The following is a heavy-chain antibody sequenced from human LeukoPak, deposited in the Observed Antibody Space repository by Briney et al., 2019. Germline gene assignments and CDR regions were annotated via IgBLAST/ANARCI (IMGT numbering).Heavy chain of an antibody. CDR1: GFTFDEYA. CDR3: AKGRVYYGMDV. Sequence: GGSLRLSCAASGFTFDEYAMHWVRQAPGKGLEWVSGISWNSGSIGYADSVKGRFTISRDNAKNSLYLQMNSLRAEDTALYSCAKGRVYYGMDVWGQGTTVTVSS. J-gene: IGHJ6*02. CDR2: ISWNSGSI. V-gene: IGHV3-9*01.